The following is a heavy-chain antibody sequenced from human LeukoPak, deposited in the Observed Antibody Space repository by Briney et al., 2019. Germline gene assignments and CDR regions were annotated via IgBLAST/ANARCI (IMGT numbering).Heavy chain of an antibody. V-gene: IGHV3-30*03. D-gene: IGHD3-22*01. CDR1: GFTFSSYG. Sequence: GGSLRLSCAAPGFTFSSYGMNWVRQAPGKGLEWVAVISYDGSNKYYADSVKGRFTISRGNSKNTLFVQMSSLRAEDTAVYYCARGEYYSDTSSYFDYWGQGTLVTVSS. CDR2: ISYDGSNK. J-gene: IGHJ4*02. CDR3: ARGEYYSDTSSYFDY.